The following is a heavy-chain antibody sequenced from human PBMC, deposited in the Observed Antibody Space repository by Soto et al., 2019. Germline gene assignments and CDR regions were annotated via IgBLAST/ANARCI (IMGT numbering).Heavy chain of an antibody. CDR1: GGSLSSSAYS. J-gene: IGHJ3*02. V-gene: IGHV4-30-2*01. D-gene: IGHD3-22*01. Sequence: QMHLQESGSGLVKPSQTLSLTCAVSGGSLSSSAYSWSWIRQPPGKGLEWIGFIYQSGSTYYNPSLRSGVTMSLDRPKNQFSLKLSSVTAADTAVYYCARELLFYDSDGFSWDDAFDIWGQGTMVTVSS. CDR2: IYQSGST. CDR3: ARELLFYDSDGFSWDDAFDI.